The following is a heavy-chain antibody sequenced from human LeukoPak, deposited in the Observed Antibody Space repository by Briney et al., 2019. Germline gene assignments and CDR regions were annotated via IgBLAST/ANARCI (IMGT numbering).Heavy chain of an antibody. V-gene: IGHV1-24*01. CDR1: GYTLTELS. CDR3: ARDGYHSSSSVDSIYYYGMDV. D-gene: IGHD6-6*01. CDR2: FDPEDGET. Sequence: ASVKVSCKVSGYTLTELSMHWVRQAPGKGLEWMGGFDPEDGETIYAQKFQGRVTMTEDTSTDTAYMELSSLRSEDTAVYYCARDGYHSSSSVDSIYYYGMDVWGQGTTVTVSS. J-gene: IGHJ6*02.